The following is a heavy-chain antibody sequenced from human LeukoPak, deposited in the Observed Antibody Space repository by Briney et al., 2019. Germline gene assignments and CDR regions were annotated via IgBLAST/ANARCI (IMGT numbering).Heavy chain of an antibody. J-gene: IGHJ3*02. Sequence: SETLSLTCTVSGGSISSSSYYWSWIRQPPGKGLEWIGYIYYSGSTNYNPSLKSRVTISVDTSKNQFSLKLSSVTAADTAVYYCARGDQPPHDYYDSSGRGVGAFDIWGQGTMVTVSS. CDR3: ARGDQPPHDYYDSSGRGVGAFDI. CDR2: IYYSGST. D-gene: IGHD3-22*01. V-gene: IGHV4-61*01. CDR1: GGSISSSSYY.